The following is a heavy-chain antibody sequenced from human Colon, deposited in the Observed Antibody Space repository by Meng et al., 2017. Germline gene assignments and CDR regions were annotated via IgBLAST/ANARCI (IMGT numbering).Heavy chain of an antibody. V-gene: IGHV3-11*01. J-gene: IGHJ4*02. CDR1: GCTFIDYY. CDR2: ISGSGSSV. D-gene: IGHD2-2*02. Sequence: QVHLVGGGGGLVKAGGSPGLSCAACGCTFIDYYMTWNRQSRGKGLEWLSYISGSGSSVYYADSVKGRITISRDNAKNSLYLQMNSLRAEDTAVYYCARGRYRSTHWGQGTLVTVSS. CDR3: ARGRYRSTH.